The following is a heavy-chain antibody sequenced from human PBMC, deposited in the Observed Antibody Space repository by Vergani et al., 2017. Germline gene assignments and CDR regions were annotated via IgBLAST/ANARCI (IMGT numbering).Heavy chain of an antibody. CDR3: ARGQVVVPAAVNFDY. D-gene: IGHD2-2*01. Sequence: QVQLQQWGAGLLKPSETLSLTCAVYGGSFSGYYWSWIRQPPGKGLEWIGEINHSGSTNYNPSLKSRVTISVDTSKNQFSLKLSYVTAADTAVYYCARGQVVVPAAVNFDYWGQGTLVTVSS. CDR1: GGSFSGYY. V-gene: IGHV4-34*01. J-gene: IGHJ4*02. CDR2: INHSGST.